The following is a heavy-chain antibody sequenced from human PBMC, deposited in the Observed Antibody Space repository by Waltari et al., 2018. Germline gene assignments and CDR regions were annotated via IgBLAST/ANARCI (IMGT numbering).Heavy chain of an antibody. CDR2: ISSSSTI. J-gene: IGHJ4*02. D-gene: IGHD2-15*01. CDR1: GFTFSSYS. CDR3: ARGWVAATTSFDY. Sequence: EVQLVESGGGLVQPGGSLRLSCAASGFTFSSYSMNWVRQAPGKGLEWVSYISSSSTIYYADSVKGRFTISRDNAKNSLYLQMNSLRAEDTAVYYCARGWVAATTSFDYWGQGTLVTVSS. V-gene: IGHV3-48*01.